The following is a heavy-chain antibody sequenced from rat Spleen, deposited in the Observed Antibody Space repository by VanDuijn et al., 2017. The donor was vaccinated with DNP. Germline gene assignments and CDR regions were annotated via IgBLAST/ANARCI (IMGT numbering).Heavy chain of an antibody. CDR2: ISIGGGNT. CDR3: ARHPQTTGIPDY. CDR1: GFTFSNYG. D-gene: IGHD1-7*01. V-gene: IGHV5S13*01. J-gene: IGHJ2*01. Sequence: EVQLVESGGGLVQPGGSLKLSCAVSGFTFSNYGMAWVRQAPTKGLEWVASISIGGGNTYYRDSVKGRFTVSRDNAKNTQYLQMDSLRSEDTATYYCARHPQTTGIPDYWGQGVMVTVSS.